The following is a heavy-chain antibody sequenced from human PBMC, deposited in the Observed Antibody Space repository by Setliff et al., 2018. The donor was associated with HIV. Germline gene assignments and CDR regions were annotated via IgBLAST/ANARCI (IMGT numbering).Heavy chain of an antibody. J-gene: IGHJ4*02. CDR3: MRHSFH. CDR2: IRYDGTNNI. Sequence: GGSLRLSCAASGFTFSGYWMHWVRQAPGKGLEWVAFIRYDGTNNIYYADSVKGRFTISRDTSINTAYMELSSLTSEDTALYYCMRHSFHWGQGTPVTVSS. D-gene: IGHD2-21*01. V-gene: IGHV3-30*02. CDR1: GFTFSGYW.